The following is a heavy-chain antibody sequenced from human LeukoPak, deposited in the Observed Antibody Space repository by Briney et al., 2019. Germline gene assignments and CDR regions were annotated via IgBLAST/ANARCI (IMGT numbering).Heavy chain of an antibody. V-gene: IGHV3-23*01. J-gene: IGHJ4*02. Sequence: GGSLRLSCAASGFTFSTYAMSWVRQAPGKGLECVSSIAGAGGSTYYADSVKGRFTISTDNSKNTLYLQMSSLRAEDTALYYCAKQTDSSAWYLGFDYWGQGTLVTVSS. CDR2: IAGAGGST. CDR1: GFTFSTYA. D-gene: IGHD6-19*01. CDR3: AKQTDSSAWYLGFDY.